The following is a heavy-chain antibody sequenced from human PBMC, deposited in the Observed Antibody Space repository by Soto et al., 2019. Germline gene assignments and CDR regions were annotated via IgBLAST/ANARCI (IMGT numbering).Heavy chain of an antibody. D-gene: IGHD4-4*01. CDR1: GFTFSSYA. Sequence: QVQLVESGGGVVQPGRSLRLSCAASGFTFSSYAMHWVRQAPGKGLEWVAVIPYDGSNKYYADSVKGRFTISRDNSKNTAYLQKNSLRAEDTAVYYCARPLWRDDYNWGYFDLWGRGTLVTVSS. CDR2: IPYDGSNK. V-gene: IGHV3-30-3*01. J-gene: IGHJ2*01. CDR3: ARPLWRDDYNWGYFDL.